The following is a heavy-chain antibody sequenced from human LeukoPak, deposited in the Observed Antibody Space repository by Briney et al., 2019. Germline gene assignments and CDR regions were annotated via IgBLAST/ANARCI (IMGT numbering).Heavy chain of an antibody. D-gene: IGHD7-27*01. CDR3: TKDLLIRLGGQYFDY. J-gene: IGHJ4*02. V-gene: IGHV3-33*06. CDR2: VWYDGINR. Sequence: GRSRRVFSSASGFTFSSYGMHWVRQAPGKGPEWVAVVWYDGINRYYAASVKGRFTISRDNSKNTLYLQMNSLRAEDTAVYYCTKDLLIRLGGQYFDYWGQGTLVTVS. CDR1: GFTFSSYG.